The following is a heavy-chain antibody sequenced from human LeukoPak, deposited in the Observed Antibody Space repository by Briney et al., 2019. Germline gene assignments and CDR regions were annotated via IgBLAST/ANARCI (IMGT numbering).Heavy chain of an antibody. Sequence: ASVKVSCKASGYTFTGYYMHWVRQAPGQGLEWMGWINPNSGGTNYAQKFQGWVTMTRDTSISTAYMELSRLRSDDTAVYYCARGRGYYYDSSGYRYYYGMDVWGQGTTVTVSS. D-gene: IGHD3-22*01. CDR2: INPNSGGT. CDR3: ARGRGYYYDSSGYRYYYGMDV. V-gene: IGHV1-2*04. J-gene: IGHJ6*02. CDR1: GYTFTGYY.